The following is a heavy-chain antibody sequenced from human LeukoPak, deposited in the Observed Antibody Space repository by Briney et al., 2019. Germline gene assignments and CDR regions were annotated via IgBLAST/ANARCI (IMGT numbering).Heavy chain of an antibody. D-gene: IGHD3-10*01. CDR3: AREGSSPTTKHYYGSGSYGSDP. CDR2: IYHSGST. Sequence: PSGTLSLTCAVSGGSISSSNWWSWVRQPPGKGLEWIGEIYHSGSTNYNPSLKSRVTISVDNSKNQFSLKLSSVTAADTAVYYCAREGSSPTTKHYYGSGSYGSDPWGQGTLVTVSS. CDR1: GGSISSSNW. J-gene: IGHJ5*02. V-gene: IGHV4-4*02.